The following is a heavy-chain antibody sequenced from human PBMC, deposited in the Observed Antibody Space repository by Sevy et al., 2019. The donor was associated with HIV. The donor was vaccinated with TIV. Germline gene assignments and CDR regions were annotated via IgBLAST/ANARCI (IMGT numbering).Heavy chain of an antibody. Sequence: GGSLRLSCAGSGFTLSNYWMSWVRQAPGKGLEWVANIKRDGSEKYYVASVKGRFTISRYNAKTSLYLQMNSLRVEDTAVYYCARDCSSASCLWGMDVWGQGTMVTVSS. CDR2: IKRDGSEK. J-gene: IGHJ6*02. CDR3: ARDCSSASCLWGMDV. CDR1: GFTLSNYW. V-gene: IGHV3-7*03. D-gene: IGHD2-2*01.